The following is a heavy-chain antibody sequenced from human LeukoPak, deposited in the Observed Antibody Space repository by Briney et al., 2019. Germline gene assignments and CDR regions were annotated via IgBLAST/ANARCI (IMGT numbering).Heavy chain of an antibody. D-gene: IGHD1-7*01. CDR2: FDPEDGET. V-gene: IGHV1-24*01. Sequence: ASVTVSCKVSGYTLTELSMHWVRQAPGKGLEWMGGFDPEDGETIYAQKFQGRVTMTEDTSTDTAYMELSSLRSEDTAVYYCATDQLRHYYYGMDVWGQGTTVTVSS. CDR1: GYTLTELS. CDR3: ATDQLRHYYYGMDV. J-gene: IGHJ6*02.